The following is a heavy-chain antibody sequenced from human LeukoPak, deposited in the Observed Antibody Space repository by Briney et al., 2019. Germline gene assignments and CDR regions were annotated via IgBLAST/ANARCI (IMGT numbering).Heavy chain of an antibody. J-gene: IGHJ4*02. Sequence: GGSLRLSCAASGFTVSSNYMSWVRQAPGKGLEWVSVIYSGGSTYYADSVKGRFTISRDNSKNTLYLQMNILRAEDTAVYYCAKDLYRSYGSGSYFEYWGQGTLVTASS. D-gene: IGHD3-10*01. CDR3: AKDLYRSYGSGSYFEY. V-gene: IGHV3-53*01. CDR2: IYSGGST. CDR1: GFTVSSNY.